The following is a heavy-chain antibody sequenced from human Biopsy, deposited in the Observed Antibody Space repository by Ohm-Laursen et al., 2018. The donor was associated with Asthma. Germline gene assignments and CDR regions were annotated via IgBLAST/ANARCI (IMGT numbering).Heavy chain of an antibody. CDR2: VSSDGHSK. CDR3: PKDVFPGWELRRGPDY. J-gene: IGHJ4*02. D-gene: IGHD1-26*01. V-gene: IGHV3-30*18. CDR1: GFVFSQCG. Sequence: SLRLSCAASGFVFSQCGMHWVRQGPGKGLEWVALVSSDGHSKYYEDSVKGRFTISRDNSKNTLHLEMNSLRVEDTAVYYCPKDVFPGWELRRGPDYWGQGTLVTVSS.